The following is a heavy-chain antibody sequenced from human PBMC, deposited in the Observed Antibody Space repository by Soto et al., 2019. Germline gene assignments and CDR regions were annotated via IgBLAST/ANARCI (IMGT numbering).Heavy chain of an antibody. CDR3: ATYRVRSGGPGS. D-gene: IGHD2-8*02. J-gene: IGHJ5*02. V-gene: IGHV4-59*03. CDR2: INYNGNP. CDR1: GGVISGYH. Sequence: SETLSLTCSVSGGVISGYHWSWVRQAPGKGLEWIGYINYNGNPNYNPSLKSRVTISVDSSKNQFSLKLSSVTAADTAVYYCATYRVRSGGPGSWGQGTLVTVSS.